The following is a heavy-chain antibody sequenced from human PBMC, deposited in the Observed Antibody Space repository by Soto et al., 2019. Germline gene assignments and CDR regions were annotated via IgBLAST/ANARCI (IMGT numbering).Heavy chain of an antibody. CDR2: TYYRSKWYN. CDR1: GDSVSSNSAA. Sequence: SQTLSLTCAISGDSVSSNSAAWNWIRQSPSRGLEWLGRTYYRSKWYNDYAVSVKSRITINPDTSKNQFSLQLNSVTPEDTAVYYCARDISLLWFGEPRRWFDPWGQGTLVTVSS. J-gene: IGHJ5*02. V-gene: IGHV6-1*01. CDR3: ARDISLLWFGEPRRWFDP. D-gene: IGHD3-10*01.